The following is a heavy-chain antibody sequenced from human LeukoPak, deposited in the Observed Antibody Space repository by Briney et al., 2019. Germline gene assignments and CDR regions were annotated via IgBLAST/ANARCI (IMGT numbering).Heavy chain of an antibody. D-gene: IGHD5-18*01. CDR2: ISGVGST. CDR1: GFTFGSYV. J-gene: IGHJ4*02. CDR3: AILTRIQLFFHY. Sequence: GGSLRLSCAASGFTFGSYVMSWVRQAPGKGLEWVSSISGVGSTYYADSVRGRITISRDNSRNTLYLQMNSLRVDDTAVYYCAILTRIQLFFHYWGQGTLVTVSS. V-gene: IGHV3-23*01.